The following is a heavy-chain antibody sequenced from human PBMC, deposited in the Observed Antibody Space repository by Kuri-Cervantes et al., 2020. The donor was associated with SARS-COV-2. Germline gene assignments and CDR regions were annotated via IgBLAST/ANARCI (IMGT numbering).Heavy chain of an antibody. V-gene: IGHV4-38-2*02. CDR2: VYHSGST. CDR1: NYSISSGYY. J-gene: IGHJ6*03. D-gene: IGHD6-13*01. CDR3: ARVLEGIVAAGSHYYYYMDV. Sequence: SETLSLTCTVSNYSISSGYYWGWIRQPPGKGLEWIASVYHSGSTSYSPSLKSRVTISVDTSKNHFSLRLSSVTAADTAVCYCARVLEGIVAAGSHYYYYMDVWGKGTTVTVSS.